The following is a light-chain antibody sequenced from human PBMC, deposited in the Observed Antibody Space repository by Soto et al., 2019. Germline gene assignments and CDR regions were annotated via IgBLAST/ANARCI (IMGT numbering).Light chain of an antibody. CDR1: QSVSSN. CDR3: QQYTNWPLYT. V-gene: IGKV3-15*01. J-gene: IGKJ2*01. CDR2: GAS. Sequence: EIVMTQSPATLSVSPGERATLSCRASQSVSSNLAWYQQKPGQAPRLLIYGASTRATGIPARFSGSGSGREFTPVIRSLQNEELAVYYCQQYTNWPLYTFGQGTKLETK.